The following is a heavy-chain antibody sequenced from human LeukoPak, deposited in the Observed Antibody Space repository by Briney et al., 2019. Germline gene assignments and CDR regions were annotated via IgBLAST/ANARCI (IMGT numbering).Heavy chain of an antibody. D-gene: IGHD6-19*01. CDR3: ARAKGGAVAGPGIIDY. CDR2: MNPKSGGT. J-gene: IGHJ4*02. Sequence: ASVKVSCKASGYTFTGYYMHWVRQAPGQGLEWMGWMNPKSGGTNYAQKFQGRVTTTRDTSISTAYMELSRLRSDDTAVYYCARAKGGAVAGPGIIDYWGQGTLITVSS. CDR1: GYTFTGYY. V-gene: IGHV1-2*02.